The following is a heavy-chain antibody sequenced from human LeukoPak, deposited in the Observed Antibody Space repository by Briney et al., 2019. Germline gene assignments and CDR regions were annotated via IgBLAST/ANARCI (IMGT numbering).Heavy chain of an antibody. V-gene: IGHV3-23*01. CDR3: AKGSGTFDY. J-gene: IGHJ4*02. Sequence: GGSLRLSCAASGFTFSSSAMSWVRQAPGKGLEWVSAISASGGSTDYADSVKGRFTISRDNSKSTLYLQMNRLRAEDTAEYYCAKGSGTFDYWGQGTLVTVSS. CDR1: GFTFSSSA. CDR2: ISASGGST.